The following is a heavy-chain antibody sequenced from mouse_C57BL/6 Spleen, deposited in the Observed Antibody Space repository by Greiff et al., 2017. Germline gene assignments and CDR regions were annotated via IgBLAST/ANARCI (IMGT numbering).Heavy chain of an antibody. D-gene: IGHD1-1*01. CDR3: ARYYGSSGGYAMDY. CDR1: GYTFTSYW. CDR2: IDPSDSYT. Sequence: QVQLQQPGAELVKPGASVKLSCKASGYTFTSYWMQWVKQRPGQGLEWIGEIDPSDSYTNYNQKFKGKATLTVDTSSSTAYMQLSSLTSEDSAVYYCARYYGSSGGYAMDYWGQGTSVTVSS. J-gene: IGHJ4*01. V-gene: IGHV1-50*01.